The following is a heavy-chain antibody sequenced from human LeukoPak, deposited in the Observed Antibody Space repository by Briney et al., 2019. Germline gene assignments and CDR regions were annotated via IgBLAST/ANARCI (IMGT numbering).Heavy chain of an antibody. J-gene: IGHJ4*02. Sequence: SETLSLTCTVSGGSISSSSYYWGWIRQPPGKGLEWIGSIYYSGSTYYNPSLKSRVTISVDTSKNQFSLKLSSVTAADTAVYYCARRRQYQLLWRYGPSFDYWGQGTLVTVSS. D-gene: IGHD2-2*01. CDR2: IYYSGST. CDR3: ARRRQYQLLWRYGPSFDY. V-gene: IGHV4-39*01. CDR1: GGSISSSSYY.